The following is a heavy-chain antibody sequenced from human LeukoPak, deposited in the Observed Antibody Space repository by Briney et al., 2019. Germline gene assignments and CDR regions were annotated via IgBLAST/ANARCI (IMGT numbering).Heavy chain of an antibody. V-gene: IGHV3-23*01. CDR1: GFTFSSYG. J-gene: IGHJ4*02. D-gene: IGHD4/OR15-4a*01. CDR3: AGLTYYFDY. Sequence: GGTLRLSCAASGFTFSSYGMSWVRQAPGKGLEWVSAISGSGGSTYYADPVKGRFTISRDNSKNTLYLQMNSLRAEDTAVYYCAGLTYYFDYWGQGTLVTVSS. CDR2: ISGSGGST.